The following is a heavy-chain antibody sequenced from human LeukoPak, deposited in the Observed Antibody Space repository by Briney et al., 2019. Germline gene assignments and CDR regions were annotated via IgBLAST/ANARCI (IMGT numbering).Heavy chain of an antibody. CDR1: GFTFSSFW. CDR2: VSSDGRIT. CDR3: AGSFRITGTTYYY. V-gene: IGHV3-74*01. D-gene: IGHD1-20*01. Sequence: QPGGSLRLSCSASGFTFSSFWMHWVRHVPGKGLVWVSGVSSDGRITNYADFVKGRFTVSRDTAKNTLSLQMDSLRADDTAIYYCAGSFRITGTTYYYWGQGTLVTVSS. J-gene: IGHJ4*02.